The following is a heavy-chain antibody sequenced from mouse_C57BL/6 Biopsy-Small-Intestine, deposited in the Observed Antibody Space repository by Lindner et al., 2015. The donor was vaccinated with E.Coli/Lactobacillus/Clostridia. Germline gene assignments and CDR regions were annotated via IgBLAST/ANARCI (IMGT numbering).Heavy chain of an antibody. Sequence: SVKVSCKASGYTFTYRYLHWVRQAPGQALEWMGWITPYNGNTNYAQKFQDRVTITRDTSLSTAYMELSSLRSEDTGMYYCARSPTEGQIDFALDVWGQGTRVTVSS. CDR3: ARSPTEGQIDFALDV. CDR1: GYTFTYRY. D-gene: IGHD3-3*01. CDR2: ITPYNGNT. V-gene: IGHV1S29*02. J-gene: IGHJ1*01.